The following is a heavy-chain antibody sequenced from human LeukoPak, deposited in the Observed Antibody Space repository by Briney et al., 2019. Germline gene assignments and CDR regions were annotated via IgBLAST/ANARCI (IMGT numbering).Heavy chain of an antibody. Sequence: PSQTLSLTCAVSGGSISSGGYSWSWIRQPPGKGLEWIGYIYRSGSTYYNPSLKSRVTISVDRSKNQFSLKLSSVTAADTAVYYCAGRTYYYDSSEEECWGQGTLVTVSS. D-gene: IGHD3-22*01. J-gene: IGHJ4*02. CDR3: AGRTYYYDSSEEEC. CDR2: IYRSGST. CDR1: GGSISSGGYS. V-gene: IGHV4-30-2*01.